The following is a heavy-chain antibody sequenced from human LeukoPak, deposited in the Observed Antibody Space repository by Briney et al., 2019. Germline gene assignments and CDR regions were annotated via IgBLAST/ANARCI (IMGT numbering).Heavy chain of an antibody. Sequence: GESLKISCKGSGYSFPSYWIGWVRQMPGKGLEWMGITNPGDSDTRYSPSFQGQVTISSDQAISTAYLQWSSLKASDTAMYYCARTRSHGILTGYSHWGQGTLVTVSS. CDR2: TNPGDSDT. D-gene: IGHD3-9*01. V-gene: IGHV5-51*01. CDR3: ARTRSHGILTGYSH. J-gene: IGHJ4*02. CDR1: GYSFPSYW.